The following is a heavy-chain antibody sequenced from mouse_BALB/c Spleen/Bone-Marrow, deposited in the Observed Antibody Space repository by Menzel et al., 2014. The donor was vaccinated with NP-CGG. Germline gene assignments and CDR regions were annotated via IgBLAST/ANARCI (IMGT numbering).Heavy chain of an antibody. J-gene: IGHJ3*01. D-gene: IGHD2-4*01. Sequence: QVQLQQSGAELARPGASVKMSCKASGYTFTSYTMHWVEQRPGQGLEWIGYINPSSGYTKYNQKFKDKATLTADKSSSTAYMQLSSLTSEDSVVYYCARSYYDYDRAWFAYWGQGTLVTVSA. CDR3: ARSYYDYDRAWFAY. V-gene: IGHV1-4*01. CDR1: GYTFTSYT. CDR2: INPSSGYT.